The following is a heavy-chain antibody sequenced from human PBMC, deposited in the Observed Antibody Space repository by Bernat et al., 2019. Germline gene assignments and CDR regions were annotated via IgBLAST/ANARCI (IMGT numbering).Heavy chain of an antibody. CDR3: ATRLGLSYYDSSGYPISGFDY. CDR1: GYTLTELS. J-gene: IGHJ4*02. CDR2: FDPEDGET. Sequence: QVQLVQSGAEVKKPGASVKVSCKVSGYTLTELSMHWVRQAPGKGLEWMGGFDPEDGETIYAQKFQGRVTMTEDTSTDTAYMELSSLRSVDTAVYYCATRLGLSYYDSSGYPISGFDYWGQGTLVTVSS. V-gene: IGHV1-24*01. D-gene: IGHD3-22*01.